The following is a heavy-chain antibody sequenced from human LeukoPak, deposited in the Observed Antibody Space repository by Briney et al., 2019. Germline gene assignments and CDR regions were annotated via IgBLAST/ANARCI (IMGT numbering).Heavy chain of an antibody. V-gene: IGHV4-39*07. CDR1: GGSISSSSYY. CDR2: IYYSGST. Sequence: SETLSLTCTVSGGSISSSSYYWGWIRQPPGKGLEWIGSIYYSGSTYYNPSLKSRVTISVDTSKSQFSLKLSSVTAADTAVYYCARVLSTGTTFDAFDIWGQGTMVTVSS. J-gene: IGHJ3*02. D-gene: IGHD1-1*01. CDR3: ARVLSTGTTFDAFDI.